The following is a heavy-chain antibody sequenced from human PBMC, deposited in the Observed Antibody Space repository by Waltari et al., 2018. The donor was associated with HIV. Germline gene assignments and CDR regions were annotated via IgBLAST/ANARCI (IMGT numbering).Heavy chain of an antibody. D-gene: IGHD3-22*01. CDR1: GGSISSGSYY. V-gene: IGHV4-61*02. CDR3: ARDRNYYYDSSGYFFNAFDI. J-gene: IGHJ3*02. Sequence: QVQLQESGPGLVKPSQTLSLTCTVSGGSISSGSYYWSWIRQPAGQGLEWIGRIYTSGSTNYNPSLKSRVTISVDTSKNQFSLKLSSVTAADTAVYYCARDRNYYYDSSGYFFNAFDIWGQGTMVTVSS. CDR2: IYTSGST.